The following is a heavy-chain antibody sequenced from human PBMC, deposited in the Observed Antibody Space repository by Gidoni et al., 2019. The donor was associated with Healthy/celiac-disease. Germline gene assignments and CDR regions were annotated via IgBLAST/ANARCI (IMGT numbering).Heavy chain of an antibody. CDR1: GFTFSSYA. J-gene: IGHJ3*02. V-gene: IGHV3-30-3*01. D-gene: IGHD6-13*01. CDR2: ISYDGSNK. CDR3: AGGYTPYDAFDI. Sequence: QVQLVESGGGVVQPGRSLRLSCAASGFTFSSYAMHWVRQAPGKGLEWVAVISYDGSNKYYADSVKGRFTISRDNSKNTLYLQMNSLRAEDTAVYYCAGGYTPYDAFDIWGQGTMVTVSS.